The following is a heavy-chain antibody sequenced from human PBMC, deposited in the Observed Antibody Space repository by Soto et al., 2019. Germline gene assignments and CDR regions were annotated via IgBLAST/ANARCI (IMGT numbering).Heavy chain of an antibody. CDR3: ARARGNPTRPPYSGNDY. CDR2: IYYSGST. V-gene: IGHV4-59*01. J-gene: IGHJ4*02. D-gene: IGHD1-26*01. CDR1: CGSIISYY. Sequence: SETLSLTCPFSCGSIISYYWSWVRQPPGKGLEWIGYIYYSGSTNYNPSLKSRVAISVDTSKNQFSLKLSSVTAADTAVYYCARARGNPTRPPYSGNDYWGQGTLVTGS.